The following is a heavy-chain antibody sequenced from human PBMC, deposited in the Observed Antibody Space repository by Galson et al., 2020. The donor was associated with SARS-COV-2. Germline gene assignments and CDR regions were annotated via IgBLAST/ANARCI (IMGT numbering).Heavy chain of an antibody. CDR3: ARGQQWLDY. CDR1: GGSISSYY. CDR2: IYYSGST. J-gene: IGHJ4*02. D-gene: IGHD6-19*01. V-gene: IGHV4-59*01. Sequence: ETSETLSLTCTVSGGSISSYYWSWIRQPPGKGLEWIGCIYYSGSTNYNPSLKSRVTISVDTSKNQFSLKLSSVTAADTAVYYCARGQQWLDYWGQGTLVTVSS.